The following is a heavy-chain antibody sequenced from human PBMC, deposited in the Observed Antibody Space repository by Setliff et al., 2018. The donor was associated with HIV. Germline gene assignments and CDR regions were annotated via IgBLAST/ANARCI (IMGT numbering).Heavy chain of an antibody. CDR3: ARDPGYTSGSTFHFDY. Sequence: PSETLSLTCTVSGGSISSYYWSWIRQPPGKGLEWIGNIHSSGSTNYNPSLKSRVTMSVDTSKNQFSLSLSSVTAADTAVYFCARDPGYTSGSTFHFDYWGQGTLVTVSS. D-gene: IGHD5-18*01. CDR1: GGSISSYY. V-gene: IGHV4-59*12. CDR2: IHSSGST. J-gene: IGHJ4*02.